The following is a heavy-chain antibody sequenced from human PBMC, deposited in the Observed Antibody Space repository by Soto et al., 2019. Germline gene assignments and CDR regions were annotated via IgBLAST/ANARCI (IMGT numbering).Heavy chain of an antibody. CDR2: ISGSGGST. CDR1: GFIFSTYA. J-gene: IGHJ4*02. D-gene: IGHD6-19*01. CDR3: AKDSTGVAGSGVDY. V-gene: IGHV3-23*01. Sequence: GGSLRLSCAASGFIFSTYAMSWVRQAPGKGLEWVSSISGSGGSTFYADSVKGRFTISRDNSKNTLYLQMNSLKAEDTAVYYCAKDSTGVAGSGVDYWGQGTLVTVSS.